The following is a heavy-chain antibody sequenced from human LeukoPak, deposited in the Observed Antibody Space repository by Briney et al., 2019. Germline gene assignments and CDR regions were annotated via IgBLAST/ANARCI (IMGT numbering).Heavy chain of an antibody. CDR2: INHSGST. V-gene: IGHV4-34*01. J-gene: IGHJ4*02. D-gene: IGHD3-22*01. CDR3: ASAREYYYDSSGYYYFDY. CDR1: GGSFSGYY. Sequence: SETLSLTCAVYGGSFSGYYWSWIRQPPGKGLEWIGEINHSGSTNYNPSLKSRVTISVDTSKNQFSLKLSSVTAADTAVYYCASAREYYYDSSGYYYFDYWGQGTLSPSPQ.